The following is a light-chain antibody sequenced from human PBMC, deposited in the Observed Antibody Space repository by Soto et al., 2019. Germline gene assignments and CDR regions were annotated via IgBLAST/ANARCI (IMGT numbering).Light chain of an antibody. V-gene: IGKV3D-15*01. CDR1: QSVSSN. J-gene: IGKJ5*01. Sequence: EIVLTQSPATPSVSPGETATLSCRASQSVSSNLAWYQQKPGQGPRLFIYGASTRATGIPARFSGSGSGTEFTLTISRLQSEDFAVYYCQQYNNWPAITFGQGTRLEIK. CDR2: GAS. CDR3: QQYNNWPAIT.